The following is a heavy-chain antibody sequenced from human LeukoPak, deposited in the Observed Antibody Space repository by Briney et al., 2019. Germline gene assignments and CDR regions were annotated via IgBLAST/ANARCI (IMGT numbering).Heavy chain of an antibody. CDR2: INPGGGST. CDR1: GYTFTSYY. Sequence: VASVKVSCKASGYTFTSYYMHWVRQAPGQGLEWMGIINPGGGSTSYAQKFQGRVTMTRDTSTSTVYMELSSLRSEDTAVYYCARVSEVVAQALDNWGQGMLVTVSS. V-gene: IGHV1-46*01. CDR3: ARVSEVVAQALDN. D-gene: IGHD3-22*01. J-gene: IGHJ4*02.